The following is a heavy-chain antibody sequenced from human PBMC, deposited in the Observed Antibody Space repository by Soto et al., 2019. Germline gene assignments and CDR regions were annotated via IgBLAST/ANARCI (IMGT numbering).Heavy chain of an antibody. CDR3: TTDQVFVVKDLVY. V-gene: IGHV3-15*01. J-gene: IGHJ4*02. Sequence: PGGSLRLSCAASGFTFSNAWMSWVRQAPGKGLEWVGRIKSKTDGGTTDYAAHVKGRFTISRDDSKNTLYLQMNSMKTEDTAVYYCTTDQVFVVKDLVYWGQGTLVTVSS. D-gene: IGHD3-16*02. CDR1: GFTFSNAW. CDR2: IKSKTDGGTT.